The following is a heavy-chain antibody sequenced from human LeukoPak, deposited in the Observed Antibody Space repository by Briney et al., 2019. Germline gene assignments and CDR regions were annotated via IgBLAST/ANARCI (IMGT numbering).Heavy chain of an antibody. J-gene: IGHJ3*02. CDR1: GGSFSGYY. D-gene: IGHD6-13*01. V-gene: IGHV4-34*01. CDR3: ARYTPGYSSTWYAHDAFDI. CDR2: INHSGST. Sequence: SETLSLTCAVYGGSFSGYYWSWIRQPPGKGLEWIGEINHSGSTNYNPSLKSRVTISVDTSKNQFSLRLSSVTAADTAVYYCARYTPGYSSTWYAHDAFDIWGQGTMVTVSS.